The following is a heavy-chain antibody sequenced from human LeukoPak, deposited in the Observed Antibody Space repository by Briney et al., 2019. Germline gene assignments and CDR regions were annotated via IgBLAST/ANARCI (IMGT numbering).Heavy chain of an antibody. CDR1: GYSFTNYW. Sequence: GASLKISCKGSGYSFTNYWIGWVRQMPGKGLEWMGIIYPGDSDSRYSPPFQGQVSISVDKSISTAYLQWSSLKASDTAMYYCARQDSSGYYGEEYFQHWGQGTPVTVSS. D-gene: IGHD3-22*01. CDR2: IYPGDSDS. CDR3: ARQDSSGYYGEEYFQH. J-gene: IGHJ1*01. V-gene: IGHV5-51*01.